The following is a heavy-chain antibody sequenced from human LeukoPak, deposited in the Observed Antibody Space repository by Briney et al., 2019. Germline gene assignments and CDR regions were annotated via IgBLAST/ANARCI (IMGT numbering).Heavy chain of an antibody. CDR1: GGTFSSYA. D-gene: IGHD5-18*01. CDR3: ARDFLNSYGSKGDY. V-gene: IGHV1-69*04. J-gene: IGHJ4*02. Sequence: WASVKVSCKASGGTFSSYAISWVRQAPGQGLEWMGRIIPILGIANYAQKFQGRVTITADKSTSTAYMELSSLRSEDTAVYYCARDFLNSYGSKGDYWGQGTLVTVSS. CDR2: IIPILGIA.